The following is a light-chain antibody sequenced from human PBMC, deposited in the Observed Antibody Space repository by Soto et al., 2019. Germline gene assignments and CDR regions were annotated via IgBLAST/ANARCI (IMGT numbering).Light chain of an antibody. Sequence: QSALTQPASVSGSPGQSVTISCTGTSTDVGSYNYVSWYQRHPGKAPKLIIYEVNKRPSGVPDRFSGSKSGNTASLTVSGLQAEDEADYYCSSYLNYNSEVFGTGTKVTVL. CDR3: SSYLNYNSEV. CDR2: EVN. CDR1: STDVGSYNY. V-gene: IGLV2-8*01. J-gene: IGLJ1*01.